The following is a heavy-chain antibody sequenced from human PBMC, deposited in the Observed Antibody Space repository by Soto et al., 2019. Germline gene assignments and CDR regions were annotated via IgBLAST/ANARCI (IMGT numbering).Heavy chain of an antibody. J-gene: IGHJ6*03. V-gene: IGHV4-34*01. CDR3: ARAYGGAAAGSTGAGRYSVGDFYYMDV. CDR2: INHSGST. D-gene: IGHD6-13*01. Sequence: PSETLSLTCAVYGGSFSGYYWSWIRQPPGKGLEWIGEINHSGSTNYNPSLKSRVTISVDTSKNQCSLKLSSVTAADTAVYYCARAYGGAAAGSTGAGRYSVGDFYYMDVWGKGTTVTVSS. CDR1: GGSFSGYY.